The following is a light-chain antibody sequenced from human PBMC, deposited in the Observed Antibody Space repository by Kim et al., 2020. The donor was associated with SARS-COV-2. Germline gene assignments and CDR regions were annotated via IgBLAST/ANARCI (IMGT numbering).Light chain of an antibody. CDR3: QQYTNWPLYS. J-gene: IGKJ2*03. CDR2: GAS. CDR1: QSVTIS. V-gene: IGKV3-15*01. Sequence: VAPGERATLSCRASQSVTISLAWYQQKPGQPPRRLIYGASTRAAGIPARFSGSGSGTDFTLTITGVQSEDLAFYYCQQYTNWPLYSFGQVTKLEIK.